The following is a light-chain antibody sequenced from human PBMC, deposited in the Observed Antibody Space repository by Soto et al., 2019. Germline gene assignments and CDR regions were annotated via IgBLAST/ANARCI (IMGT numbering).Light chain of an antibody. CDR2: EDD. CDR1: SGRVASNY. J-gene: IGLJ3*02. CDR3: QPYDSPNEV. Sequence: NFMLTQPHSVSESPGKTVTISCTRSSGRVASNYVQWYQQRPCSAPTTVIFEDDQRPSGVPDRCSGSIDSSSNSAFLTISGLKTEDEADYYCQPYDSPNEVFGGGTKLTVL. V-gene: IGLV6-57*04.